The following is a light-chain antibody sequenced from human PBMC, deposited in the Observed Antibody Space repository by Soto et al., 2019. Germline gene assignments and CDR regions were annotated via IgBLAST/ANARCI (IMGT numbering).Light chain of an antibody. CDR2: NAL. CDR3: HQYAYAPLT. Sequence: EIVLTQSPGTLSLSPGERATLSCRASQTAGMNYLAWFQQKPGQAPKLLIYNALFRAPGIPDRFSGSGSGTDFTLTISRLGPEDFAVYYCHQYAYAPLTFGQGTKLETK. J-gene: IGKJ2*01. CDR1: QTAGMNY. V-gene: IGKV3-20*01.